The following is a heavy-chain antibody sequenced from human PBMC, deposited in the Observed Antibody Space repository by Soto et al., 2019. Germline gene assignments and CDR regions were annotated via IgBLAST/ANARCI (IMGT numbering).Heavy chain of an antibody. V-gene: IGHV3-30*18. CDR1: GFTFSSYG. J-gene: IGHJ4*02. CDR3: AKAHPLEVAGIFY. Sequence: QVQLVESGGGVVQPGRSLRLSCAASGFTFSSYGMHWVRQAPGKGLEWVAVISSDGSNKYYADSVKGRFTISRDNSKNTLYLQMNSLRAEDTAVYYCAKAHPLEVAGIFYWGQGTLGTVSS. CDR2: ISSDGSNK. D-gene: IGHD6-19*01.